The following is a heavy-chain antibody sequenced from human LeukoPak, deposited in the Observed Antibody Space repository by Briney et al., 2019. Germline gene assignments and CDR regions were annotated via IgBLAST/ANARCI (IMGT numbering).Heavy chain of an antibody. V-gene: IGHV4-38-2*02. D-gene: IGHD6-19*01. J-gene: IGHJ4*02. CDR3: ASGYSSGWYSYYFDY. CDR1: GYSISSGYY. Sequence: SETLSLTCTVSGYSISSGYYWGWIRQPPGKGLEWIGSIYHGGSTYYNPSLKSRVTISVDTSKNQFSLKLSSVTAADTAVYYCASGYSSGWYSYYFDYWGQGTLVTVSS. CDR2: IYHGGST.